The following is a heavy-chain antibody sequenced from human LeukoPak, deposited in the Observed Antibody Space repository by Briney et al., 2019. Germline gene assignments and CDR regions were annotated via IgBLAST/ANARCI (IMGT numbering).Heavy chain of an antibody. Sequence: SETLSLTCTVSGGSISSSNYYWSWIRQPAGKGLEWIGRIYTSGSTNYNPSLKSRVTISVDTSKNQFSLKLSSVTAADTAVYYCARGLWFGDENPPYFDYWGQGALVTVSS. J-gene: IGHJ4*02. V-gene: IGHV4-61*02. CDR3: ARGLWFGDENPPYFDY. CDR2: IYTSGST. D-gene: IGHD3-10*01. CDR1: GGSISSSNYY.